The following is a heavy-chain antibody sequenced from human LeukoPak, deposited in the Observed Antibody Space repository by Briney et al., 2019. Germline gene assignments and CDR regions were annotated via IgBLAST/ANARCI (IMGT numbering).Heavy chain of an antibody. CDR1: GFTFSSYS. J-gene: IGHJ4*02. V-gene: IGHV3-21*01. Sequence: GGSLRLSCAASGFTFSSYSMNWVRQAPGKGLEWVSSISSSSSYIYYADSVKGRFTISRDNAKNSLYLQMNSLRAEDTAVYYCARGPRGYYDILTGYCHFDYWGQGTLVTVSS. D-gene: IGHD3-9*01. CDR3: ARGPRGYYDILTGYCHFDY. CDR2: ISSSSSYI.